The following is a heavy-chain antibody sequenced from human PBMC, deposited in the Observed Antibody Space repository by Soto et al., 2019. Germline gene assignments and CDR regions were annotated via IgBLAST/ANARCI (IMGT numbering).Heavy chain of an antibody. J-gene: IGHJ6*02. CDR1: GFTFSSYG. Sequence: PGGSLRLSCAASGFTFSSYGMHWVRQAPGKGLEWVAVIWYDGSNKYYADSVKGRFTISRDNSKNTLYLQMNSLRAEDTAVYYCARDRRSRRITGTHSSSRYYYYGMDVWGQGTTVTVSS. CDR2: IWYDGSNK. V-gene: IGHV3-33*01. CDR3: ARDRRSRRITGTHSSSRYYYYGMDV. D-gene: IGHD1-7*01.